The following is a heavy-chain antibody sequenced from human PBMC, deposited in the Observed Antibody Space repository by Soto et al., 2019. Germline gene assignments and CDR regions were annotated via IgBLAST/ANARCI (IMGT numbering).Heavy chain of an antibody. CDR3: ATVGTGYSSSWYKFDY. Sequence: ASVKVSCKVSGYTLTELSMHWVRQAPGKGLEWMGGFDPEDGETIYAQKFQGRVTMTEDTSTDTAYMELSSLRSEDTAVYYCATVGTGYSSSWYKFDYWGQGTLVTVSS. V-gene: IGHV1-24*01. J-gene: IGHJ4*02. CDR2: FDPEDGET. D-gene: IGHD6-13*01. CDR1: GYTLTELS.